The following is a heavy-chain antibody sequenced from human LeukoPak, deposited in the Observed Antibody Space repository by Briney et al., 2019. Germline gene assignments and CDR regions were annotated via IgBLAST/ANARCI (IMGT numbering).Heavy chain of an antibody. V-gene: IGHV1-8*01. J-gene: IGHJ4*02. D-gene: IGHD3-3*01. CDR1: GYAFTSYD. CDR3: ARGPSTENYDFWSGYYTNPFDY. CDR2: MNPNSGNT. Sequence: GASVKVSCKASGYAFTSYDINWVRQATGQGLEWMGWMNPNSGNTGYAQKFQGRVTMTRNTSISTAYMELSSLRSEDTAVYYCARGPSTENYDFWSGYYTNPFDYWGQGTLVTVSS.